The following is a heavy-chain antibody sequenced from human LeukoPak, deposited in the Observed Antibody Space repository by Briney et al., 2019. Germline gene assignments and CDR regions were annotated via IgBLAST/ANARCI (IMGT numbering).Heavy chain of an antibody. V-gene: IGHV3-7*01. CDR2: IKQDGSEK. CDR3: ATMQWLEGVDWFDP. Sequence: GGSLRLSCAASGFTFNNYYMTWVRQAPGKGLEWVANIKQDGSEKNYVDSVKGRFTISRDNSKNILFLQMNSLRAEDTAVYYCATMQWLEGVDWFDPWGQGTLVTVSS. J-gene: IGHJ5*02. D-gene: IGHD6-19*01. CDR1: GFTFNNYY.